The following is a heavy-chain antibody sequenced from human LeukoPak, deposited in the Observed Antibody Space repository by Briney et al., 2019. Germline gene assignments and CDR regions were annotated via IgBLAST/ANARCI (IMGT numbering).Heavy chain of an antibody. V-gene: IGHV3-23*01. CDR1: GFTFSSYA. CDR2: ISGSGGST. J-gene: IGHJ4*02. Sequence: GGSLRLSCAASGFTFSSYAMSWVRQAPGKGLELVSAISGSGGSTYYADSVKGRFTISRDNSKNTLYLQMNSLRAEDTAVYYCAKHPNYDFWSGYYTDFDYWGQGTLVTVSS. D-gene: IGHD3-3*01. CDR3: AKHPNYDFWSGYYTDFDY.